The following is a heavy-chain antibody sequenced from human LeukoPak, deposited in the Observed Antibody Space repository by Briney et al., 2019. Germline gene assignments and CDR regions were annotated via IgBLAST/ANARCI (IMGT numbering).Heavy chain of an antibody. CDR2: ISGSGGST. CDR3: AKDPTTVTTSEDYFDY. CDR1: GFTFSSYA. Sequence: GGSLRLSCAASGFTFSSYAMSWVRQAPGKGLEWVSAISGSGGSTYYADSVKGRFTISRDNSKNTLYVQMNSLRAEDTAVYYCAKDPTTVTTSEDYFDYWGQGTLVTVSS. J-gene: IGHJ4*02. V-gene: IGHV3-23*01. D-gene: IGHD4-17*01.